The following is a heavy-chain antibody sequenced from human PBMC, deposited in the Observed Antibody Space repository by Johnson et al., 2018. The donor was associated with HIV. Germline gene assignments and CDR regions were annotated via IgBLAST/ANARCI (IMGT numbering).Heavy chain of an antibody. V-gene: IGHV3-20*04. D-gene: IGHD1-26*01. CDR3: ARAGGAVGVNGFDM. CDR2: INWNGGSK. CDR1: GSTFDDFG. J-gene: IGHJ3*02. Sequence: MLLVESGGGVVRPGGSLRLSCAASGSTFDDFGMGWVRQAPGKGLEWVSGINWNGGSKGYAESGKGRFSISRDNAKYSLYLQMKRLRGEDTALYYCARAGGAVGVNGFDMWSQGIMVTVSS.